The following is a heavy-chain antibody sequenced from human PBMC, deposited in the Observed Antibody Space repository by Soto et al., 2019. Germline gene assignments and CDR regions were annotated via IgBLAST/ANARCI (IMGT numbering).Heavy chain of an antibody. Sequence: QVDLVQSGAEVKKPGASVTISCKASGSAITRYYIPWVLQAPGRGLEWMGIINTGGGSASYAQKFRDRVTIDKDTSTGTVYMELRSLRAEDTAVYDCARDTSGWSLNALDVWGQGTTVNVSS. CDR2: INTGGGSA. CDR3: ARDTSGWSLNALDV. J-gene: IGHJ6*02. D-gene: IGHD6-19*01. CDR1: GSAITRYY. V-gene: IGHV1-46*01.